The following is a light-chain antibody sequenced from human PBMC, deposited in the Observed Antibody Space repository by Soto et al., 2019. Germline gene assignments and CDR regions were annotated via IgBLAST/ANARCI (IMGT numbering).Light chain of an antibody. J-gene: IGLJ2*01. CDR1: RSDIGAYNF. V-gene: IGLV2-14*03. CDR3: TSWTTSTTMI. Sequence: QSVLTQPASVSGSPGQSITISCTGTRSDIGAYNFVSWYQQHPGEVPKLILYDVNVRPSRVSNRFSGSKSGNTASLTISGLQAEDEADYYCTSWTTSTTMIFGGGTKLTVL. CDR2: DVN.